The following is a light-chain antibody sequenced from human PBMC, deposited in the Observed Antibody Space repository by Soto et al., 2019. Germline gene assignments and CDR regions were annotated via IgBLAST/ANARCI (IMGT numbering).Light chain of an antibody. CDR1: SSDIGGYDY. J-gene: IGLJ2*01. CDR2: DVN. V-gene: IGLV2-14*01. Sequence: QSALTQPASVSGSPGQSITLSCTGTSSDIGGYDYVSWYQRHPGNAPKLIIYDVNNRPSGVSNRFSDSKSGNTASLTISGLQAEDEADDYCTSYASGSSHVVFGGGTKVTVL. CDR3: TSYASGSSHVV.